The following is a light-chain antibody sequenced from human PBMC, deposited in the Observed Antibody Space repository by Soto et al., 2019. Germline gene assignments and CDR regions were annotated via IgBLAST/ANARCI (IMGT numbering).Light chain of an antibody. CDR2: DVS. CDR1: SSEVGGYNY. J-gene: IGLJ1*01. CDR3: SSYTTSNTRQIV. Sequence: QSVLTPPASVSGSPGQSITISCTGTSSEVGGYNYVSWYQHHPGKAPKLLIYDVSNRPSGVSNRFSGSKSDNTASLTISGLQPEDEADYYCSSYTTSNTRQIVFGTGTKVTVL. V-gene: IGLV2-14*03.